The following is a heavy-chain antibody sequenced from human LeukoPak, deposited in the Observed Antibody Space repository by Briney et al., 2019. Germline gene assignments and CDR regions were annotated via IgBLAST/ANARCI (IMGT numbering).Heavy chain of an antibody. CDR3: ARRSGTYFGTTGYLYFFDY. V-gene: IGHV3-23*01. Sequence: GGSLRLSCAASGFTFSTYAMSWVRQAPAKGMEWVSAISTGGDTIYYADYVKGGFIVCRDNTKNTVYVEMNSLRAEDTAMYYCARRSGTYFGTTGYLYFFDYWGQGTLVTVSS. CDR1: GFTFSTYA. CDR2: ISTGGDTI. D-gene: IGHD3-22*01. J-gene: IGHJ4*02.